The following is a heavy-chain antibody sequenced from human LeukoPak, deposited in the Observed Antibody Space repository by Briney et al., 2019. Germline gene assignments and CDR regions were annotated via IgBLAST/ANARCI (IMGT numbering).Heavy chain of an antibody. CDR1: GLNFINYW. Sequence: GGSLRLSCAGSGLNFINYWMTWVRQVSGKGLEWVANINRDGSGKYYLPSVRGRFTISKDDAKDSLYLQMDSLRPEDTAIYYCARVEYSGNGNLYWGQGTLVTVSS. V-gene: IGHV3-7*03. D-gene: IGHD1-26*01. CDR3: ARVEYSGNGNLY. J-gene: IGHJ4*02. CDR2: INRDGSGK.